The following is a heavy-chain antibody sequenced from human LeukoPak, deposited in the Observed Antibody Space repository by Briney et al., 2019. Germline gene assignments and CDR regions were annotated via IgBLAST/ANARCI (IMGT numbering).Heavy chain of an antibody. V-gene: IGHV3-48*01. D-gene: IGHD6-19*01. CDR1: GFTFSSYS. J-gene: IGHJ4*02. CDR3: SVPPGCSSGWSPEDY. CDR2: ISSSSSTI. Sequence: GGSLRLSCAASGFTFSSYSMTWVRQASGKGLEWVSYISSSSSTIYYADSVKGRFTISRDNAKNSLYLQMNSLRAEDTAVYYCSVPPGCSSGWSPEDYWGQGTLVTVSS.